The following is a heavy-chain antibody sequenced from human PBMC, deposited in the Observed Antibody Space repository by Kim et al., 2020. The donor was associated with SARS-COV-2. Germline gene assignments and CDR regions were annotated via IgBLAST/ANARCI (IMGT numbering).Heavy chain of an antibody. CDR3: ARDARDGYIYVDY. D-gene: IGHD5-12*01. CDR2: IGYDGSNK. V-gene: IGHV3-33*01. CDR1: GFTFSSYG. Sequence: GGSLRLSCAASGFTFSSYGMHWVRQAPGKGLEWVAVIGYDGSNKYYADSVKGRFTISRDNSKNTLYLQMNSLRAEDTAVYYCARDARDGYIYVDYWGQGTLVTVSS. J-gene: IGHJ4*02.